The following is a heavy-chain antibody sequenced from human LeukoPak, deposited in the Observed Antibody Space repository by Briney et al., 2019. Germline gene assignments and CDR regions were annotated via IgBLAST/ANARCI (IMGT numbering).Heavy chain of an antibody. D-gene: IGHD5-12*01. V-gene: IGHV3-30*02. CDR3: AKDGATSLGY. Sequence: GGSLRLSCAASGFTFSSYGMRWVRQAPGKGLEWVAFIRYDGSNKYYADSVKGRFTISRDNSKNTLYLQMNSLRAEDTAVYYCAKDGATSLGYWGQGTLVTVSS. J-gene: IGHJ4*02. CDR2: IRYDGSNK. CDR1: GFTFSSYG.